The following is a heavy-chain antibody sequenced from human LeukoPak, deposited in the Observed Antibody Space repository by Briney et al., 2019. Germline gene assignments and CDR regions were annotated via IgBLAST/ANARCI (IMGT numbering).Heavy chain of an antibody. D-gene: IGHD4-23*01. CDR1: GFTFSSYG. CDR2: IWYDGSNK. Sequence: PGGSLRLSCAASGFTFSSYGMHWVRQAPGKGLEWVAVIWYDGSNKYYADSVKGRFTISRDNSENTLYLQMNSLRAEDTAVYYCARESLRWERAFDIWGQGTMVTVSS. CDR3: ARESLRWERAFDI. V-gene: IGHV3-33*01. J-gene: IGHJ3*02.